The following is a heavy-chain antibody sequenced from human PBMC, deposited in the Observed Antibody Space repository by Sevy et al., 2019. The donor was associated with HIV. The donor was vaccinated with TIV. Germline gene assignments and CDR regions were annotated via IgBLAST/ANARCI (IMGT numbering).Heavy chain of an antibody. J-gene: IGHJ4*02. V-gene: IGHV3-30*18. CDR2: ISSDGVNH. CDR1: GFNFQTFG. Sequence: CLRLSCSAFGFNFQTFGMHCVRQAPGKGPEWLAVISSDGVNHKYAASVKGRFSISRYNSKSLLFLQMNSLIPNDTTVYFCTKESLRRTDIRGDFDHWGRGTLVRVSS. CDR3: TKESLRRTDIRGDFDH. D-gene: IGHD2-21*02.